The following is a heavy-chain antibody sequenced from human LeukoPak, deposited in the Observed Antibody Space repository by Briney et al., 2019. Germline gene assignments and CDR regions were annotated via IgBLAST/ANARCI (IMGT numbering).Heavy chain of an antibody. CDR3: AKDGFGELGNY. CDR2: IIPILGIA. J-gene: IGHJ4*02. D-gene: IGHD3-10*01. CDR1: GGTFSSYA. Sequence: GASVKVSCKASGGTFSSYAISWVRQAPGQGLEWMGRIIPILGIANYAQKFQGRVTITADKSTSTAYMELSSLRSEDTAVYYCAKDGFGELGNYWGQGTLVTVSS. V-gene: IGHV1-69*04.